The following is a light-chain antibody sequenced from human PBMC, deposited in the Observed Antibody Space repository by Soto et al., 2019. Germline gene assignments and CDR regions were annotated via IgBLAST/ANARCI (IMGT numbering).Light chain of an antibody. J-gene: IGKJ5*01. CDR1: QNVGNN. Sequence: EIVLTQSPATLSVSPGERATLSCRASQNVGNNLVWYQQKPGQAPRLVIYGASTRATGIPARFSGSGSGTEFTLTISSLQSEDFAVYYCQQYNNWITFGQGTRLEIK. V-gene: IGKV3-15*01. CDR2: GAS. CDR3: QQYNNWIT.